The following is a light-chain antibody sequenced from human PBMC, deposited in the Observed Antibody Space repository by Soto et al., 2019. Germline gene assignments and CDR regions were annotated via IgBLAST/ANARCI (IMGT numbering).Light chain of an antibody. CDR1: QSVSSSY. J-gene: IGKJ1*01. CDR3: QQFGSSSWT. Sequence: ESVLTQSPGTLSLSPGEKATLSCRASQSVSSSYLAWYQQKPGQAPRLLIYGASSRATGIPDSFSGSGSGTDFTLTVSILEREDFAVYYCQQFGSSSWTFGQGTNVEIK. V-gene: IGKV3-20*01. CDR2: GAS.